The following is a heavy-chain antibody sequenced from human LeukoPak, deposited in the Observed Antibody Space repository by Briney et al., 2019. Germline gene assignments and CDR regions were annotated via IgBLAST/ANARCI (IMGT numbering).Heavy chain of an antibody. CDR2: IKEDGSEK. J-gene: IGHJ4*02. CDR3: ARRGSTDY. Sequence: GGSLRLSCAASGFSFSGYWMTWVRQAPGKGLECVANIKEDGSEKYYADFVKGRFTISRDNAKNSLDLQMNSLRAEDTAVYYCARRGSTDYWGQGTLVTVSS. V-gene: IGHV3-7*03. CDR1: GFSFSGYW. D-gene: IGHD2/OR15-2a*01.